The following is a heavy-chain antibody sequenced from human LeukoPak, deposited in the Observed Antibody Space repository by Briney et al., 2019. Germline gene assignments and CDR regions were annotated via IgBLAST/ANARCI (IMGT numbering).Heavy chain of an antibody. CDR1: GGSISSYY. Sequence: SETLSLTCTVSGGSISSYYWSWIRQPPGKGLEWIGYIYYSGSTNYNPSLKSRVTISVDTSKNQFSLKLSSVTAADTAVYYCARAKTGSYAYYFDYWGQGTLVTVSS. J-gene: IGHJ4*02. CDR3: ARAKTGSYAYYFDY. V-gene: IGHV4-59*01. CDR2: IYYSGST. D-gene: IGHD1-26*01.